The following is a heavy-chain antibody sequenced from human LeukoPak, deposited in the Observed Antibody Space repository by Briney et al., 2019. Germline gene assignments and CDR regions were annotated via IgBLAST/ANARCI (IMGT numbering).Heavy chain of an antibody. CDR3: AKDIGSGWYENWFDP. J-gene: IGHJ5*02. Sequence: GGSLGLSCAASGFTFSSYAMSWVRQAPGKGLEWVSAISGSGGSTYYADSVKGRFTISRDNSKNTLYLQMNSLRAEDTAVYYCAKDIGSGWYENWFDPWGQGTLVTVSS. V-gene: IGHV3-23*01. CDR1: GFTFSSYA. D-gene: IGHD6-19*01. CDR2: ISGSGGST.